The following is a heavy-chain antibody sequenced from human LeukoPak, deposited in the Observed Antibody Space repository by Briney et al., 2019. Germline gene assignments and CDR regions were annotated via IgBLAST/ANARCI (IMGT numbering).Heavy chain of an antibody. J-gene: IGHJ3*02. CDR1: GFTFSSYW. CDR3: ARVPGAYLSSAFDI. D-gene: IGHD2/OR15-2a*01. CDR2: IKQDGSEK. V-gene: IGHV3-7*03. Sequence: GGSLRLSCAASGFTFSSYWMSWVRKAPGKGLEWVANIKQDGSEKYYVDSVKGRFTISRDNAKNSLYLQMNSLRAEDTAVYYCARVPGAYLSSAFDIWGQGTMVTVSS.